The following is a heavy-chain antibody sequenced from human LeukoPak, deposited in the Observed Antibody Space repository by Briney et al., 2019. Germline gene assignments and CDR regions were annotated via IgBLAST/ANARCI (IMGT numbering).Heavy chain of an antibody. Sequence: GASVKVSCKAVRYTFTRYYMHWVRQAPGQGLEWMGWINPNSGGTNYAQKFQGRVTMTRDTSISTAYMELSRLRSDDTAVYYCARVYYYDSSGYAHWGQGTLVTVSS. D-gene: IGHD3-22*01. CDR3: ARVYYYDSSGYAH. CDR1: RYTFTRYY. CDR2: INPNSGGT. J-gene: IGHJ4*02. V-gene: IGHV1-2*02.